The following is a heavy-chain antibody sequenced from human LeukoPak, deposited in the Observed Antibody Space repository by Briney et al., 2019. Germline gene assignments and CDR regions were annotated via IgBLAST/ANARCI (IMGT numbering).Heavy chain of an antibody. CDR3: ARASYDSSGYCPFDY. D-gene: IGHD3-22*01. CDR2: INHSGST. Sequence: PSETLSLTCAVYGGSFSGYYWSWIRQPPGKGREWMGEINHSGSTNYNPSLKSRVTISVDTSKNQFSLKLSSVTAADTAVYYCARASYDSSGYCPFDYWGQGTLVTVSS. J-gene: IGHJ4*02. CDR1: GGSFSGYY. V-gene: IGHV4-34*01.